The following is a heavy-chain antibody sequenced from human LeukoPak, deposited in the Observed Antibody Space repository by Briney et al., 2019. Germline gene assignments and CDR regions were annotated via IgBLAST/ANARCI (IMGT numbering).Heavy chain of an antibody. V-gene: IGHV1-69*13. CDR3: ASVTAVTTKGHGAFDI. J-gene: IGHJ3*02. CDR1: GGTFSSYA. CDR2: ILPIFGSA. Sequence: ASVKVSCKASGGTFSSYAISWVRQAPRQGLEWMGGILPIFGSANYAQKFQGRVTITADESTSTAYMELSSLRSEDTAVYYCASVTAVTTKGHGAFDIWGQGTLVTVSS. D-gene: IGHD4-17*01.